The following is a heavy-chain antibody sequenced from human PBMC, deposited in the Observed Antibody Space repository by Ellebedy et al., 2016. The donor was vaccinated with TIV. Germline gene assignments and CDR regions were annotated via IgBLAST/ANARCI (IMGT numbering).Heavy chain of an antibody. J-gene: IGHJ3*02. V-gene: IGHV1-3*01. Sequence: ASVKVSCXASGYTFTSYAMHWVRQAPGQRLEWMGWINAGNGNTKYSQKFQGRVTITRDTSTSTAYMELSSLRSEDTAVYYCARGPLRGAFDIWGQGTMVTVSS. CDR2: INAGNGNT. D-gene: IGHD4-17*01. CDR3: ARGPLRGAFDI. CDR1: GYTFTSYA.